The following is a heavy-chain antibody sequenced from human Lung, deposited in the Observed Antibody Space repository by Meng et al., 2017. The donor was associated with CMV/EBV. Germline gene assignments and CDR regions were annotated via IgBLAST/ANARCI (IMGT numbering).Heavy chain of an antibody. V-gene: IGHV1-18*01. J-gene: IGHJ6*02. CDR2: ISAYNGNT. CDR1: GYTFTSYG. CDR3: AISPGGPYDFWSGYFNYGMDV. Sequence: ASVXVSXKASGYTFTSYGISWVRQAPGQGLEWMGWISAYNGNTNYAQKLQGRVTMTTDTSTSIAYMELRSLRYDDTAVYYCAISPGGPYDFWSGYFNYGMDVXGQGXTVTVSS. D-gene: IGHD3-3*01.